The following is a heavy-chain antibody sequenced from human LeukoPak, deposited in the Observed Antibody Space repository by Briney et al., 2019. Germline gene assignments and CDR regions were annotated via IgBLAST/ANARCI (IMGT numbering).Heavy chain of an antibody. V-gene: IGHV4-59*12. CDR2: IYNSGYT. CDR1: GGSISSYY. D-gene: IGHD3-10*01. Sequence: SEPLSLTCTVSGGSISSYYWSWIRQPPGKGLEWIGYIYNSGYTYYKSSLKIRVTMSVDTSKNQFSLKLRSVTAADTAVYYCARDTYYYGFDYWGQGTLVTVSS. J-gene: IGHJ4*02. CDR3: ARDTYYYGFDY.